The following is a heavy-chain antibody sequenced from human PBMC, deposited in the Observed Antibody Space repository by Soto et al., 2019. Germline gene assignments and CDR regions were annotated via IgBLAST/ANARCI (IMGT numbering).Heavy chain of an antibody. D-gene: IGHD1-1*01. V-gene: IGHV2-5*02. CDR1: GLSLSSSGVA. CDR2: IFWDDDK. J-gene: IGHJ4*02. Sequence: QITLKESGPTLVKPTQTLTLTCTFSGLSLSSSGVAVGWVRPPPGKALEWLALIFWDDDKRYSPALKSRLTVSKDTSKNQVVFTMTNVDPVDTGTYYWANGTTRTTLLAYWGQGTPGSVS. CDR3: ANGTTRTTLLAY.